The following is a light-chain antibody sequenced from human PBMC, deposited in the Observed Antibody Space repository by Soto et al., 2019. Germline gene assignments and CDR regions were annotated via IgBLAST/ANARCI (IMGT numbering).Light chain of an antibody. J-gene: IGLJ2*01. CDR1: RLGNKY. CDR2: EDN. V-gene: IGLV3-1*01. CDR3: QAWDTGVVV. Sequence: SYELAQPPSVSVSPGQTASITCSGDRLGNKYASWYQQKAGQSPVVVIYEDNKRPSGIPERFSASNSGNTATLTISGTQAVDEADYYCQAWDTGVVVFGGGTKLPS.